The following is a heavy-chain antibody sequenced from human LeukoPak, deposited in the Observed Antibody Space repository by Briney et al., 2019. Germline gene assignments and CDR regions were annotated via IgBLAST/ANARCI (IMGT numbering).Heavy chain of an antibody. D-gene: IGHD4-23*01. Sequence: GESLKISCKGSGYSFTSYWIGWVRQMPGKGLEWTGIIYPGDSDTRYSPSFQGQVTISADKSTSTAYPQWSSLKASDTAMYYCARHTNDYGGNGDYWGQGTLVTVSS. J-gene: IGHJ4*02. CDR1: GYSFTSYW. CDR2: IYPGDSDT. CDR3: ARHTNDYGGNGDY. V-gene: IGHV5-51*01.